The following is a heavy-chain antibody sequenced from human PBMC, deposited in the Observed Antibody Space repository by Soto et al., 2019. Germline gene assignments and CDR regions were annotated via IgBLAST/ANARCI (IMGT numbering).Heavy chain of an antibody. V-gene: IGHV3-23*01. Sequence: PGESLRLSCAASGFTFSSYAMTWVRQAPGKGLEWVSTISGTGTTTYYADSVKGRFTISRDNSKNTLYLQMNSLRTEDTAVYYCVKAVYLLDFDYWGQGTLVTVSS. CDR3: VKAVYLLDFDY. CDR2: ISGTGTTT. J-gene: IGHJ4*02. D-gene: IGHD2-8*01. CDR1: GFTFSSYA.